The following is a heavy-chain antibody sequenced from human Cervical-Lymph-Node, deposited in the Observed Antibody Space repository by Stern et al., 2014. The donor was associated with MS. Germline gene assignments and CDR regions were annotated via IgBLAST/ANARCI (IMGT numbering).Heavy chain of an antibody. CDR2: ISYDGSNQ. J-gene: IGHJ6*02. Sequence: VQLVESGGGVVQPGRSLRLSCAASGFTFSSYAMHWVRQAPGKGLEWVAVISYDGSNQYYADSVKGRFTISRDNSKNTLYLQMNSLRAEDTAVYYCARGLGDIVVVVAATNYYYGMDVWGQGTTVTVSS. V-gene: IGHV3-30-3*01. CDR3: ARGLGDIVVVVAATNYYYGMDV. CDR1: GFTFSSYA. D-gene: IGHD2-15*01.